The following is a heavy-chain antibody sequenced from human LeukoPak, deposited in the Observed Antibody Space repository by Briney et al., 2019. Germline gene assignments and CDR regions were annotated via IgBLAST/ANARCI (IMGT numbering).Heavy chain of an antibody. CDR3: ARGYSSGWYVNWFDP. D-gene: IGHD6-19*01. V-gene: IGHV4-59*01. CDR1: GGSISSYY. CDR2: IYYSGST. J-gene: IGHJ5*02. Sequence: SETLSLTCTVSGGSISSYYWSWIRQPPGKRLEWIGYIYYSGSTNYNPSLKSRVTISVDTSKNQFSLKLSSVTAADTAVYYCARGYSSGWYVNWFDPWGQGTLVTVSS.